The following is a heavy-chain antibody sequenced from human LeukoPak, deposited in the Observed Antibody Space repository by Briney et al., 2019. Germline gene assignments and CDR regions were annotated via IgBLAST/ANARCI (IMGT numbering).Heavy chain of an antibody. Sequence: RPSXXAXXXTFXSYXXSXVRPAPGKGLEWVSAISGSGGSTYYADSVKGRFTISRDNSKNTLYLQMNSLRAEDTAVYYCAKDKYSPNINNWFDPWGQGTLVTVSS. D-gene: IGHD5-18*01. J-gene: IGHJ5*02. V-gene: IGHV3-23*01. CDR2: ISGSGGST. CDR3: AKDKYSPNINNWFDP. CDR1: XXTFXSYX.